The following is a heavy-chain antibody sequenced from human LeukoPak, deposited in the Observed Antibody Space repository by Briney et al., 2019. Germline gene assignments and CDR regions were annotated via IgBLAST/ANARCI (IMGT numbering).Heavy chain of an antibody. CDR2: ISYDDGSNK. CDR3: ARDYYIAAAGNIDY. J-gene: IGHJ4*02. D-gene: IGHD6-13*01. V-gene: IGHV3-30*04. Sequence: GRSLRLSCAASGFTFSSYALHWVRQAPGKGLEWVAVISYDDGSNKYYADSVKGRFTISRDNSKNTLYLQMNSLRAEDTAVYYCARDYYIAAAGNIDYWGQGTLVTVSS. CDR1: GFTFSSYA.